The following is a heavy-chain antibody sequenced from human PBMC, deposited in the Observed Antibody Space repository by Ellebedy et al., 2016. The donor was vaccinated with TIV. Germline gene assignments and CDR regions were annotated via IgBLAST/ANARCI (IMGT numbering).Heavy chain of an antibody. D-gene: IGHD6-19*01. J-gene: IGHJ4*02. Sequence: MPSETLSLTCNVSGGAMNSYYWSWNRQPAGKSLEWIGHVYSSGSTMYKPSRMSRVNMSVDTSKNQFSLKLRSVTAADTAIYYCARESSGNFFYWGQGILVTVSS. CDR2: VYSSGST. CDR1: GGAMNSYY. CDR3: ARESSGNFFY. V-gene: IGHV4-4*07.